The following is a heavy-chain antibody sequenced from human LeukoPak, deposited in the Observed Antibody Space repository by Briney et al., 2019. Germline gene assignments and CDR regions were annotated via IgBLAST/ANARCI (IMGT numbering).Heavy chain of an antibody. J-gene: IGHJ4*02. CDR1: GGSISSYY. Sequence: PSETLSLTCTVSGGSISSYYRSWIRQPPGKGLEWIGYIYYSGSTNYNPSLKSRVTISVDTSKNQFSLKLSSVTAADTAVYYCARAGKYYDILTGLSYWGQGTLVTVSS. V-gene: IGHV4-59*01. CDR2: IYYSGST. CDR3: ARAGKYYDILTGLSY. D-gene: IGHD3-9*01.